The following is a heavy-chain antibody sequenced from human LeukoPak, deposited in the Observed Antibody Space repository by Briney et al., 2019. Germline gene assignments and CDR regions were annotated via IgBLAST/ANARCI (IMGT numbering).Heavy chain of an antibody. D-gene: IGHD3-16*01. CDR2: ISYDGSNK. J-gene: IGHJ4*02. CDR3: ATPRGIWGVSLDH. Sequence: PGGSLRLSCAASGFTFSSYGMHWVRQAPGKGLEWVAVISYDGSNKYYADSVKGRFTISRDNSKNTLYLQMNSLRAEDTAVYYCATPRGIWGVSLDHWGQGTLVTVSS. V-gene: IGHV3-30*03. CDR1: GFTFSSYG.